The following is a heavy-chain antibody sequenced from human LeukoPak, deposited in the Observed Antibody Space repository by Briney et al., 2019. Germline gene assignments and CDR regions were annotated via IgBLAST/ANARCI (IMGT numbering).Heavy chain of an antibody. V-gene: IGHV3-23*01. CDR1: GFTFSSYW. D-gene: IGHD4-17*01. CDR2: ISGSGGRI. J-gene: IGHJ4*02. Sequence: GGSLRLSCAASGFTFSSYWMSWVRQAPGKGLEWVSAISGSGGRIYYGASVKGRFTISRDNSKNTLNLQMNSLRAEDTAVYYCASTADYGAFDYWGQGTLVTVSS. CDR3: ASTADYGAFDY.